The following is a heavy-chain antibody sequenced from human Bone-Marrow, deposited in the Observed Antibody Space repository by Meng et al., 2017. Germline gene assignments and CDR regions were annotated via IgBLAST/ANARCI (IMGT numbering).Heavy chain of an antibody. V-gene: IGHV4-34*01. CDR3: ARGPTTMAHDFDY. D-gene: IGHD4-11*01. J-gene: IGHJ4*02. Sequence: QGHLQQWGAGLLKPSETLSLTCVVSGGSFSDYYWSWIRQPPGKGLEWIGEINHSGSTNYNPSLESRATISVDTSLNNLSLKLSSVTAADSAVYYCARGPTTMAHDFDYWGQGTLVTVSS. CDR2: INHSGST. CDR1: GGSFSDYY.